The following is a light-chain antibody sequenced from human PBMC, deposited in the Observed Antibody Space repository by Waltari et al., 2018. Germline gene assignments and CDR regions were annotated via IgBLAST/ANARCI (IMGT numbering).Light chain of an antibody. CDR3: ASWDDTVDGPV. CDR2: TDN. CDR1: SSNVGSNP. J-gene: IGLJ3*02. V-gene: IGLV1-44*01. Sequence: QSVLTQVPSASGTPGQKVTISCSGGSSNVGSNPVHWYPALPGTAPTLPTHTDNQRPSGWPYRFSASKSGTSASLAISGLRSEDEAEYYCASWDDTVDGPVFGGGTKVTVL.